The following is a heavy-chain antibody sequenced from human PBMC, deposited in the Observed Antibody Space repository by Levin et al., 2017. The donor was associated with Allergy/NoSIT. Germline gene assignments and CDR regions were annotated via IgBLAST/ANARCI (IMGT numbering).Heavy chain of an antibody. CDR3: ARRDDFGDDVGKNYYDNELDV. Sequence: GGSLRLSCAASGFTFSNAWMSWVRQAPGKGLEWVGRIRTERDGGTTDYAAPVKGRFTISRDDSKNTLYLQMDSLKTEDTAVYYCARRDDFGDDVGKNYYDNELDVWGQGTTVTVSS. CDR1: GFTFSNAW. V-gene: IGHV3-15*01. CDR2: IRTERDGGTT. D-gene: IGHD4-17*01. J-gene: IGHJ6*02.